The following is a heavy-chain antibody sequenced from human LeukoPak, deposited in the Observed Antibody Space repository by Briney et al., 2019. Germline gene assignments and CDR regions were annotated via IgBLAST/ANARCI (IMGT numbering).Heavy chain of an antibody. V-gene: IGHV1-2*02. D-gene: IGHD4-17*01. Sequence: ASVKVPCKASGYTFTGYYMHWVRQAPGQGLEWMGWINPNSGGTNYAQKFQGRVTMTRDTSISTAYMELSRLRSDDTAVYYCASGYGDYIYAFDIWGQGTMVTVSS. CDR3: ASGYGDYIYAFDI. CDR2: INPNSGGT. J-gene: IGHJ3*02. CDR1: GYTFTGYY.